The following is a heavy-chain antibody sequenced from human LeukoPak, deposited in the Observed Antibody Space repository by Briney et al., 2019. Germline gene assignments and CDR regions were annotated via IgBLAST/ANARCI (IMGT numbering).Heavy chain of an antibody. V-gene: IGHV3-74*01. Sequence: QPGGSLRLSCAASGFTFSSYWMHWVRQAPGKGLVWVSRINTDGSSTSYADSVKGRFTISRDNAKNTLHLQMDSLTVEDTAVYYCAVSNWMDPWGQEPWSPSPQ. CDR1: GFTFSSYW. CDR2: INTDGSST. CDR3: AVSNWMDP. J-gene: IGHJ5*02.